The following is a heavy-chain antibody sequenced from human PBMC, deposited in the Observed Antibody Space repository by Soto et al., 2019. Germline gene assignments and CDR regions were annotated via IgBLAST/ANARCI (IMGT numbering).Heavy chain of an antibody. Sequence: EVQLLESGGGLVQPGGSLRLSCAASGFTFSSYAMSWVRQAPGKGLEWVSAISGSGGSTYYADSVKGRFTISRDNSKNTRYLKMDSMRAEDRAVYCCACIAARPGFDYWGQGTLVTVSS. CDR3: ACIAARPGFDY. CDR1: GFTFSSYA. J-gene: IGHJ4*02. D-gene: IGHD6-6*01. V-gene: IGHV3-23*01. CDR2: ISGSGGST.